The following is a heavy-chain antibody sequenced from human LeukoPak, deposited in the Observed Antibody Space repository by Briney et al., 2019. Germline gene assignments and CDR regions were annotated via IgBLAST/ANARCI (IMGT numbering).Heavy chain of an antibody. CDR2: INSSSSYI. J-gene: IGHJ4*02. Sequence: PGGSLRLSCAASGFTFSSYSMNWVRQAPGQGLELVSSINSSSSYIYYADSVKGRFTISRDNAKNSLYLQMNSLRAEDTAVYYCARRYCSSTSCYTGFDCWGQGTLVTVSS. V-gene: IGHV3-21*01. D-gene: IGHD2-2*02. CDR3: ARRYCSSTSCYTGFDC. CDR1: GFTFSSYS.